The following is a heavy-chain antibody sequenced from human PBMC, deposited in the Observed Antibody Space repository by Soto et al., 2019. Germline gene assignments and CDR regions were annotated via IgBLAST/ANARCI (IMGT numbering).Heavy chain of an antibody. D-gene: IGHD3-22*01. J-gene: IGHJ4*02. CDR1: GFSFWSCE. CDR3: ASKIVTRGYHYYDY. CDR2: ISGSGTST. Sequence: LRLSCAASGFSFWSCEMSWVRQSPGKALEGGSYISGSGTSTKYSDSVKGSFTISRDNAKNSLNLQMNSLGAEDMDVYYCASKIVTRGYHYYDYWGQGTLVTVSS. V-gene: IGHV3-48*03.